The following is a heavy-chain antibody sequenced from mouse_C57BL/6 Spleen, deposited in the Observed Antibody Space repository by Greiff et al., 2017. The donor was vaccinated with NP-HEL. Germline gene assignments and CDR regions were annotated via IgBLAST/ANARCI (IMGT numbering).Heavy chain of an antibody. J-gene: IGHJ3*01. V-gene: IGHV14-4*01. CDR1: GFNIKDDY. D-gene: IGHD1-1*01. Sequence: VQLQQSGAELVRPGASVKLSCTASGFNIKDDYMHWVKQRPEQGLEWIGWIDPENGDTEYASTFQGQATITADTSTNTAYLQLSSLTSEDTAVYYCTTLITTVVATNPWFAYWGQGTLVTVSA. CDR2: IDPENGDT. CDR3: TTLITTVVATNPWFAY.